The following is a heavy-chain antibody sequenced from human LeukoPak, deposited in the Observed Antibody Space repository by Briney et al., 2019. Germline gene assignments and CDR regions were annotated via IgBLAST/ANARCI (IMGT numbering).Heavy chain of an antibody. CDR1: GGSISSSSYY. V-gene: IGHV4-39*01. Sequence: PSETLSLTCTVSGGSISSSSYYWGWIRHPPGKGLEWIGSIYYSGSTYYNPSLKSRVTISVDTSKNQFSLKLSSVTAADTAVYYCASHAADTAMDPVDYWGQGTLVTVSS. D-gene: IGHD5-18*01. J-gene: IGHJ4*02. CDR3: ASHAADTAMDPVDY. CDR2: IYYSGST.